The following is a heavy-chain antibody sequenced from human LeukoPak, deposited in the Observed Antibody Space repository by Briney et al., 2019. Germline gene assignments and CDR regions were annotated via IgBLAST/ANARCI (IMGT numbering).Heavy chain of an antibody. CDR3: VLAGSGSYYFDY. J-gene: IGHJ4*02. V-gene: IGHV5-51*01. CDR1: GYRFTNYW. Sequence: GESLKISCKGFGYRFTNYWIGWVRQMPGKGLEWMGIIYPGDSDTRYSPSFQGQVTISADKSIDTAYLQWSSLKAADTAMYYCVLAGSGSYYFDYWGQGILVTVSS. D-gene: IGHD3-10*01. CDR2: IYPGDSDT.